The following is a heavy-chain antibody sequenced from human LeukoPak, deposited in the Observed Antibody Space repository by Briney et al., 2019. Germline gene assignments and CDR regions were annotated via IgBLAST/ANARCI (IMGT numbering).Heavy chain of an antibody. V-gene: IGHV1-8*03. CDR2: MNPNSGNT. CDR1: GYTFTSYD. Sequence: ASVKVSCKASGYTFTSYDINWVRQATGQGLEWMGWMNPNSGNTGYAQKFQGRVTITRNTSISTAYMELSSLRSEDTAVYYCARGRYYDFWSGYSPDDFDIWGQGTMVTVSS. D-gene: IGHD3-3*01. J-gene: IGHJ3*02. CDR3: ARGRYYDFWSGYSPDDFDI.